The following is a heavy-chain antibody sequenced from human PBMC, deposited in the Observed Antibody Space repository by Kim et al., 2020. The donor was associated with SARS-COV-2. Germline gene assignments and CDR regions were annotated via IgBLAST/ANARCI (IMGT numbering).Heavy chain of an antibody. J-gene: IGHJ6*03. V-gene: IGHV3-21*01. Sequence: GGSLRLSCAASGFTFSSYSMNWVRQAPGKGLEWVSSISSSSSYIYYADSVKGRFTISRDNAKNSLYLQMNSLRAEDTAVYYCARLSSNNYYMDVWGKGTTVTVSS. CDR3: ARLSSNNYYMDV. CDR2: ISSSSSYI. CDR1: GFTFSSYS. D-gene: IGHD2-15*01.